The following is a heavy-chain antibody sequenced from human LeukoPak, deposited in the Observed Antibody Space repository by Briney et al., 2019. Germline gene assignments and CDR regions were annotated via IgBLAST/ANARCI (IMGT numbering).Heavy chain of an antibody. D-gene: IGHD3-22*01. CDR2: IYSGGST. CDR1: GFTVSSNY. Sequence: TGGSLRLSCAASGFTVSSNYMSWVRQAPGKGLEWVSVIYSGGSTYYEDSVKGRFTISRDNSKTTLYLQMNSLRAEDTAVYYCARDARGGYPDYWGQGTLVTVSS. J-gene: IGHJ4*02. V-gene: IGHV3-53*01. CDR3: ARDARGGYPDY.